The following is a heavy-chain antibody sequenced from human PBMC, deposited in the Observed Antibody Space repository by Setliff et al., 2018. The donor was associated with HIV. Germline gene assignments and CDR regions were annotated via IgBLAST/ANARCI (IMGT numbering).Heavy chain of an antibody. V-gene: IGHV4-39*01. J-gene: IGHJ4*02. CDR2: VFYSGST. Sequence: SETLSLTCSVSGDSINSRPYYYGWLRQPPGKGLEWIGNVFYSGSTYYNPSLKSRVSMSIDTSRNQFSLKLTSVTAADTAVYFFARFPTVVTAPGFWGRGTLVTVSS. CDR1: GDSINSRPYY. D-gene: IGHD2-21*02. CDR3: ARFPTVVTAPGF.